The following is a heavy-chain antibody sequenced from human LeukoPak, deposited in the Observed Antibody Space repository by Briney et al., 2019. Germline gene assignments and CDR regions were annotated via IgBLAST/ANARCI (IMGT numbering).Heavy chain of an antibody. CDR3: VRDLDLGGYSSFVS. J-gene: IGHJ4*02. D-gene: IGHD4-23*01. Sequence: GGSLRLSCAASGFTVSSNYMSWVRQAPGKGLVWVSRIRSDGGSSTYADSVKGRFTISRDNAKNTLYLQMNTLRAEDTALYYCVRDLDLGGYSSFVSWGQGTLVTVSS. CDR2: IRSDGGSS. CDR1: GFTVSSNY. V-gene: IGHV3-74*01.